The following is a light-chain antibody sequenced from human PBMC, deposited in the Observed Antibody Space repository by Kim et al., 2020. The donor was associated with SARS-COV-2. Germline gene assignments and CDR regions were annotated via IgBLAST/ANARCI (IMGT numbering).Light chain of an antibody. V-gene: IGLV3-1*01. CDR1: KLGDKY. Sequence: SYELTQPPSVSVSPGQTASITCSGDKLGDKYACWYQQKPGQSPVLVIYQDSKRPSGIPERFSGSNSGNTATLTISGTQAMDEADYYCQAWDINTGVFGTGTKVTVL. J-gene: IGLJ1*01. CDR2: QDS. CDR3: QAWDINTGV.